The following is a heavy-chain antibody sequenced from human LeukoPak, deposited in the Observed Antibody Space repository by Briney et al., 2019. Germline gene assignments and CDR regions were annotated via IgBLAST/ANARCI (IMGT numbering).Heavy chain of an antibody. CDR3: AKDREAHMIVVVITPVYFDY. V-gene: IGHV3-23*01. CDR2: ISGSGGST. D-gene: IGHD3-22*01. J-gene: IGHJ4*02. Sequence: PGGSLRLSCAASGFTFSSYAMSWVRQAPGKGLEWVSAISGSGGSTYYADSVKGRFTISRDNSKNTLYLQMNNLRAEDTAVYYCAKDREAHMIVVVITPVYFDYWGQGTLVTVSS. CDR1: GFTFSSYA.